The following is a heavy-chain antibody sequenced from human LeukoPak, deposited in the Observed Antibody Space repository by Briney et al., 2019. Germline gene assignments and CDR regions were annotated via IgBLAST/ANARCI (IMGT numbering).Heavy chain of an antibody. J-gene: IGHJ5*02. CDR3: ARVVLPHGAGPQYWFDP. CDR2: ISAYNGNT. V-gene: IGHV1-18*01. D-gene: IGHD6-13*01. Sequence: GASVKVSCKASGYTFTSYAMNWVRQAPGQGLEWMGWISAYNGNTNYAQKLQGRVTMTTDTSTSTAYMELRSLRSDDTAVYYCARVVLPHGAGPQYWFDPWGQGTLVTVSS. CDR1: GYTFTSYA.